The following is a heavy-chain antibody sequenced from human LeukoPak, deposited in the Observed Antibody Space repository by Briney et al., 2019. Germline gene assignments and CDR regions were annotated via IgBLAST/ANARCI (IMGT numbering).Heavy chain of an antibody. D-gene: IGHD6-6*01. V-gene: IGHV4-34*01. Sequence: PSETLSLTCAVYGGSFSGYSWSWIRQPPGKGLEWIGEINHSGSTNYNPSLKSRVTISVDTSKNQFSLKLSSVTAADTAVYYCAARGAIAARPTPRAYFDYWGQGTLVTVSS. CDR1: GGSFSGYS. J-gene: IGHJ4*02. CDR2: INHSGST. CDR3: AARGAIAARPTPRAYFDY.